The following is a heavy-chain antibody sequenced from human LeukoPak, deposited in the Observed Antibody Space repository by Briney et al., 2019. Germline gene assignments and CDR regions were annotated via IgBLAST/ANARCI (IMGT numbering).Heavy chain of an antibody. D-gene: IGHD1-26*01. J-gene: IGHJ3*01. CDR3: ARHSRVIVGAICAFDF. V-gene: IGHV4-38-2*01. CDR2: IHHSGTI. Sequence: TETLSLTRAVSGYSIYSDYFWAWMRQPPGEGLEWIGSIHHSGTIYYNPSLKSRVTISVGTSENHFSLKLSSVTAADTALYYCARHSRVIVGAICAFDFWGQGTKVTVSS. CDR1: GYSIYSDYF.